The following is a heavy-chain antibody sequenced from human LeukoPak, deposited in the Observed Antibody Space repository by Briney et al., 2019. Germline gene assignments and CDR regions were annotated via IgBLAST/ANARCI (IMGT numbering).Heavy chain of an antibody. CDR3: ATDRGYCSSTSCCDPYYYYGMDV. J-gene: IGHJ6*02. CDR1: GYTLTELS. CDR2: FYPEDGET. D-gene: IGHD2-2*01. Sequence: GASVKVSCKVSGYTLTELSMHWVRRAPGKGLEWMGGFYPEDGETIYAQKFQGRVTMTEDTSTDTAYMELSSLRSEDTAVYYCATDRGYCSSTSCCDPYYYYGMDVWGQGTTVTVSS. V-gene: IGHV1-24*01.